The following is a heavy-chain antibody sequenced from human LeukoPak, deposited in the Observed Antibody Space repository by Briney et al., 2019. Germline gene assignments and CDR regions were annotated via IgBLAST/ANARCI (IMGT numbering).Heavy chain of an antibody. J-gene: IGHJ4*02. CDR1: GFTFSSYG. Sequence: PGGSLRLSCAASGFTFSSYGMHWVRQAPGKGLEWVAFIRYDGSNKYYADSVKGRFTISRDNSKNTLYLQMNSLRAEDTAVYYCAKTVVVVPAADYWGQGTLVTVSS. D-gene: IGHD2-2*01. CDR2: IRYDGSNK. V-gene: IGHV3-30*02. CDR3: AKTVVVVPAADY.